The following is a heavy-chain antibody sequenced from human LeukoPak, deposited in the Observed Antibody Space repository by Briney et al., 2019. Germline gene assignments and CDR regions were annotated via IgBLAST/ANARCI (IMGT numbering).Heavy chain of an antibody. D-gene: IGHD2-2*01. V-gene: IGHV4-39*01. J-gene: IGHJ4*02. Sequence: PSETLSLTCTVSGGSITSTLYYWGWIRQPPGKGLEWIGSMDYSGSTYYNPSLKSRVTIFVHTSKNQFSLKLSSVTAADTAVYYCALEADCSSTSCYLEYWGQGTLVTVSS. CDR3: ALEADCSSTSCYLEY. CDR2: MDYSGST. CDR1: GGSITSTLYY.